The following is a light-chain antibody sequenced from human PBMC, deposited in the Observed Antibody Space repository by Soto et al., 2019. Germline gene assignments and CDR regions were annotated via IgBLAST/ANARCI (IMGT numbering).Light chain of an antibody. J-gene: IGKJ2*01. Sequence: DILITQSPSTLSASVGDRVTITCRATQSVSRWLAWYQQKPGRAPKLLIYDASTLESGVPSRFSGGGSGTQLTLTISSLQPEDFATYYCQQYNLYFSYPFGQGTKLQIK. CDR2: DAS. CDR3: QQYNLYFSYP. V-gene: IGKV1-5*01. CDR1: QSVSRW.